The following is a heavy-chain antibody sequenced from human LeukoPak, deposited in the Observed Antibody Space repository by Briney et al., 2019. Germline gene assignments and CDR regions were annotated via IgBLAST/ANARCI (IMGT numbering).Heavy chain of an antibody. J-gene: IGHJ3*02. V-gene: IGHV4-59*01. CDR2: IYYSGST. D-gene: IGHD1-26*01. CDR1: GGSISSYY. Sequence: SETLSLTCTVSGGSISSYYWSWLRQPPGKGLEWIGYIYYSGSTNYNPSLKSRVTISVDTSKNQFSLKLSSVTAADTAVYYCAGGWELDAFDIWGQGTMVTVSS. CDR3: AGGWELDAFDI.